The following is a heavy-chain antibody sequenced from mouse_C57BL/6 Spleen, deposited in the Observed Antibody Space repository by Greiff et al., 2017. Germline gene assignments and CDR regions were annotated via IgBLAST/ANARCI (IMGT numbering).Heavy chain of an antibody. Sequence: DVMLVESGGGLVKPGGSLKLSCAASGFTFSSYAMSWVRQTPEKRLEWVATISDGGSYTYYPDNVKGRFTISRDNAKNNLYLQMSHLKSEDTAMYYCARDGELGRGFDYWGQGTTLTVSS. D-gene: IGHD4-1*01. CDR2: ISDGGSYT. J-gene: IGHJ2*01. CDR1: GFTFSSYA. CDR3: ARDGELGRGFDY. V-gene: IGHV5-4*01.